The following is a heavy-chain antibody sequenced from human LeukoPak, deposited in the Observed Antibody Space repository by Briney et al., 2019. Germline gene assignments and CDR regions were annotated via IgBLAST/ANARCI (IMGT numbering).Heavy chain of an antibody. V-gene: IGHV1-18*01. CDR2: ISAYNGNT. CDR3: ARDYYDSSGYYSPPHDAFDI. D-gene: IGHD3-22*01. CDR1: GYTFTSYG. J-gene: IGHJ3*02. Sequence: ASVKVSCKASGYTFTSYGISWVRQAPGQGLEWMGWISAYNGNTNYAQKLQGRVTMTTDTSTSTAYMELRSLRSDDTAVYYCARDYYDSSGYYSPPHDAFDIWGQGTMVTVSS.